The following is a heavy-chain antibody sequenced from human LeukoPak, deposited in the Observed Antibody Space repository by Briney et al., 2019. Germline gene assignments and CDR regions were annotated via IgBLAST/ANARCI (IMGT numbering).Heavy chain of an antibody. Sequence: ASVKVSCKASDYTFTSHGFSWVRQAPGQGLEWMGWISAYNGNTAYAQNLQARVTMTTDASTSTAYMELRSLRSEDTAVYYCARLNVGATEYYYYYYGMDVWGQGTTVTVSS. CDR2: ISAYNGNT. D-gene: IGHD1-26*01. CDR1: DYTFTSHG. V-gene: IGHV1-18*01. J-gene: IGHJ6*02. CDR3: ARLNVGATEYYYYYYGMDV.